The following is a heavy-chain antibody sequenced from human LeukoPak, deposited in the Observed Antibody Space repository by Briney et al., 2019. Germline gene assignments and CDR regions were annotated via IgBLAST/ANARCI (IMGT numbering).Heavy chain of an antibody. CDR3: ATGPYDYVWGSYRYDYFDY. CDR1: GGSISNYY. J-gene: IGHJ4*02. V-gene: IGHV4-59*01. D-gene: IGHD3-16*02. Sequence: SETLSLTCTVSGGSISNYYWSWIRQPPRKGLGWIGYIYYTGSTNYNSSLKSRVTISADTSKNQFSLKLSSVTAADTAVYYCATGPYDYVWGSYRYDYFDYWGQGTLVTVSS. CDR2: IYYTGST.